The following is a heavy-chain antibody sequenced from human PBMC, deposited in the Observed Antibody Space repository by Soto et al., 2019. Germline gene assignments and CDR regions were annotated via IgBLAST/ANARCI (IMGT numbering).Heavy chain of an antibody. J-gene: IGHJ6*02. Sequence: EVQLVESGGGLVKPGGSLRLSCAASGFTFSSYSMNSVRQAPGKGLEWVSSISSSSSYIYYADSVKGRFTISRDNAKNSLDLQMNSLRAEDTAVYYCARDRVLVGATTQYYYGMEVWGQGTTVTVSS. CDR2: ISSSSSYI. V-gene: IGHV3-21*01. D-gene: IGHD1-26*01. CDR1: GFTFSSYS. CDR3: ARDRVLVGATTQYYYGMEV.